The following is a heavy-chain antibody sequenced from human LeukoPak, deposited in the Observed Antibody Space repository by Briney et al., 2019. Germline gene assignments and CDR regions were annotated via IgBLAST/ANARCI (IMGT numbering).Heavy chain of an antibody. V-gene: IGHV1-8*01. CDR2: MNPNSGNT. CDR1: GYTFTSYD. Sequence: ASVKVSCKASGYTFTSYDINWVRQATGQGLEWMGWMNPNSGNTGYAQKFQGRVTMTRNTSISTAYMELSSLRSEDTAVYYCARELVGATYDAFDIWGQGTMVTVSS. J-gene: IGHJ3*02. D-gene: IGHD1-26*01. CDR3: ARELVGATYDAFDI.